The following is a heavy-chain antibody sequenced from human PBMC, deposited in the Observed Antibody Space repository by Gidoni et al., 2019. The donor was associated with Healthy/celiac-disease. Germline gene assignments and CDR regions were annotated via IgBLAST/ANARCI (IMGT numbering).Heavy chain of an antibody. D-gene: IGHD6-6*01. Sequence: QVQLQESGPGLVKPSETLSLTCTVSGGPISSYYWSWIRQPPGKGLEWIGYIYYSGSTNYNPSLKSRVTISVDTSKNQFSLKLSSVTAADTAVYYCARRSSILSDAFDIWGQGTMVTVSS. J-gene: IGHJ3*02. V-gene: IGHV4-59*01. CDR1: GGPISSYY. CDR3: ARRSSILSDAFDI. CDR2: IYYSGST.